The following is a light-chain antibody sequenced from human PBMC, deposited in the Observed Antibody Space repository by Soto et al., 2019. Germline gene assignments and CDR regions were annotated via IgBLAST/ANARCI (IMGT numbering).Light chain of an antibody. Sequence: DIQMHPSPSSLSASVGDRVTITCQASQDISNYLNWYQQKPGKAPKLLIFAASSLQSGVPSRFSGSRSGPDFTLTISSLQPEDFATYYCQQYNSYSWTFGQGSKVDIK. J-gene: IGKJ1*01. CDR2: AAS. CDR3: QQYNSYSWT. V-gene: IGKV1-39*01. CDR1: QDISNY.